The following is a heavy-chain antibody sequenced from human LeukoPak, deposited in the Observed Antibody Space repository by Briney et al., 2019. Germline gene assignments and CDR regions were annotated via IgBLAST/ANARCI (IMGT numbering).Heavy chain of an antibody. CDR3: ARDRGDYYDSSGYYRLGAFDY. CDR1: GYTFTSYG. J-gene: IGHJ4*02. V-gene: IGHV1-18*01. CDR2: ISAYNGNT. D-gene: IGHD3-22*01. Sequence: ASVKVSCKASGYTFTSYGISWVRQAPGQGLEWMGWISAYNGNTNYAQKLQGRVTMTTDTSTSTAYMELRSLRSDDTAVYYCARDRGDYYDSSGYYRLGAFDYWGQGTLVTVSS.